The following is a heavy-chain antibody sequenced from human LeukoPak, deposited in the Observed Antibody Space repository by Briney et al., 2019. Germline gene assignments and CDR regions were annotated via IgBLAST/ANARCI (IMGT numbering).Heavy chain of an antibody. Sequence: SETLSLTCTVSGGSVSSGSYYWSWIRQPPGKGLEWIGYIYYSGSTNYNPSLKSRVTISVDKSKNQFSLKLSSVTAADTAVYYCARHSSGYHGLFDPWGQGTLVTVSS. CDR3: ARHSSGYHGLFDP. CDR1: GGSVSSGSYY. V-gene: IGHV4-61*01. D-gene: IGHD3-22*01. CDR2: IYYSGST. J-gene: IGHJ5*02.